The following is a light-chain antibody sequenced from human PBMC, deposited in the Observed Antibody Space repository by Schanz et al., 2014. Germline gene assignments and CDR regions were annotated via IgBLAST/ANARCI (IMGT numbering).Light chain of an antibody. CDR1: SSDVGGYNY. J-gene: IGLJ3*02. CDR3: CSYAGTYTWE. V-gene: IGLV2-11*01. CDR2: EVS. Sequence: QSALTQPRSVSGSPGQSVTISCTGTSSDVGGYNYVSWYQQHPGKAPKLMIYEVSKRPSGVPDRFSGSKSDITASLTISRLQAEDEADYSCCSYAGTYTWEFGGGTKLTVL.